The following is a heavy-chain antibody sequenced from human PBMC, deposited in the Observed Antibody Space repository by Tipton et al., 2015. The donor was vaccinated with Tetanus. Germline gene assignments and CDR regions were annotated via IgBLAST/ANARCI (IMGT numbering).Heavy chain of an antibody. CDR1: GASISGYY. CDR3: ARGWGSSWYYFDY. Sequence: TLSLTCTVSGASISGYYWSWIRQPAGKGLEWIGRIYTSGSTNYNPSLKSRVIMSVDTSRRQFSLKLNSVTAADTAVYYCARGWGSSWYYFDYWGQGILVTVSS. D-gene: IGHD6-13*01. J-gene: IGHJ4*02. V-gene: IGHV4-4*07. CDR2: IYTSGST.